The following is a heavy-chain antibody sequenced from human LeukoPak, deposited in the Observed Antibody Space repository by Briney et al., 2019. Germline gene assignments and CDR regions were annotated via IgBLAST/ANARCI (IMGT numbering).Heavy chain of an antibody. Sequence: PGGSLRLSCAASGFTFNYFAMNWVRQAPGKGLEHVSSITYDGGTTYYANSVKGRFTISRDNSKNTLYLQMGSLRDEDMSVYYCARDEAGYSSDWGQGTLVTVSS. CDR3: ARDEAGYSSD. J-gene: IGHJ1*01. D-gene: IGHD6-19*01. CDR1: GFTFNYFA. V-gene: IGHV3-64*01. CDR2: ITYDGGTT.